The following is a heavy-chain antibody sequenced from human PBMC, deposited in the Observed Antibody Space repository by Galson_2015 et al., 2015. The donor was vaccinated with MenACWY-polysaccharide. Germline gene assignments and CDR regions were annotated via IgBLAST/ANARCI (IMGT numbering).Heavy chain of an antibody. Sequence: PALVKPTQTLTLTCTFSGFSLSTSGVGVGWVRQPPGKALEWLALIYWDDDKRYSPSLKSRLTITKDTSKTQVVLTMTNMDPVDTATYYCAHRPTWTGAFDIWGQGTMVTVSS. D-gene: IGHD1-14*01. CDR2: IYWDDDK. V-gene: IGHV2-5*02. CDR3: AHRPTWTGAFDI. J-gene: IGHJ3*02. CDR1: GFSLSTSGVG.